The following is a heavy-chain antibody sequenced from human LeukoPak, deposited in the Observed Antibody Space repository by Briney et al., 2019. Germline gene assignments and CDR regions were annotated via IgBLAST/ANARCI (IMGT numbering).Heavy chain of an antibody. CDR1: GGSISSYY. D-gene: IGHD6-19*01. J-gene: IGHJ4*02. CDR3: VRGRGAVAGTFDY. Sequence: SETLSLTCTVSGGSISSYYWSWIRQPPGKGLEWIGYIYYSGSTNYNPSLKSRVTISVDTSKNQFSLKLSSVTAADTAVYYCVRGRGAVAGTFDYWGQGTLVTVSS. V-gene: IGHV4-59*01. CDR2: IYYSGST.